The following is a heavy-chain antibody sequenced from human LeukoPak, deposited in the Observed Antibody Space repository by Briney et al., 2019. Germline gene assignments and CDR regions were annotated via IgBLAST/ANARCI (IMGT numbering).Heavy chain of an antibody. V-gene: IGHV3-30-3*01. CDR1: GFTFSRYD. CDR2: ISFDGSNN. CDR3: ARPYCHMVGTTPRCLYFFVS. J-gene: IGHJ4*02. D-gene: IGHD1-7*01. Sequence: GGSLRLSCAASGFTFSRYDLHWVRQAPGKGLEWVATISFDGSNNYYLDSVKGRFTISRDTSNNTLYLQMNNLRTEDTAVYYCARPYCHMVGTTPRCLYFFVSWGQGTLVTVSS.